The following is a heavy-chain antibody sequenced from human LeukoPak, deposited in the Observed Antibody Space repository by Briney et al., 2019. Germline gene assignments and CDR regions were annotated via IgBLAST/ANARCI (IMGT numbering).Heavy chain of an antibody. CDR3: ARDWMYCSSTSCFFDY. V-gene: IGHV4-4*07. CDR2: IYTSGST. D-gene: IGHD2-2*01. Sequence: NPSETLSLTCTVSGGSISSYYWSWVRQPAGKGLEWIGRIYTSGSTNYNPSLKSRVTMAVDTSKNQFSLKLSSVTAADTAVYYCARDWMYCSSTSCFFDYWGQGTLVTVSS. J-gene: IGHJ4*02. CDR1: GGSISSYY.